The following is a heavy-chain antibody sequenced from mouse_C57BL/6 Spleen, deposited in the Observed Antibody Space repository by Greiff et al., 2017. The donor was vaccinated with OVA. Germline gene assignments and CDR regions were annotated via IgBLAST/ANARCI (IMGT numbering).Heavy chain of an antibody. J-gene: IGHJ1*03. D-gene: IGHD2-2*01. Sequence: QVQLQQPGAELVMPGASVKLSCKASGYTFTSYWMHWVKQRPGQGLEWIGEIDPSDSYTNYNQKVKGKSTLTVDKSSSTAYKQLSSLTSEGSAVYDCARRGYGYGGDGYFEGWGTGSTGTVNS. V-gene: IGHV1-69*01. CDR1: GYTFTSYW. CDR3: ARRGYGYGGDGYFEG. CDR2: IDPSDSYT.